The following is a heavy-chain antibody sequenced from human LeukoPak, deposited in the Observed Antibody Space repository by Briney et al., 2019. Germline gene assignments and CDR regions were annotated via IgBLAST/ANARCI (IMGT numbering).Heavy chain of an antibody. D-gene: IGHD1-20*01. CDR2: IYYSGST. CDR3: AREGVSLRLDAFDI. V-gene: IGHV4-39*07. J-gene: IGHJ3*02. CDR1: GGSISSSSYY. Sequence: PSETLSLTCTVSGGSISSSSYYWGWIRQPPGKGLDWIGSIYYSGSTYYNPSLKSRVTISVDTSKNQFSLRLSSVTAADTAVYYCAREGVSLRLDAFDIWGQGTMVTVSP.